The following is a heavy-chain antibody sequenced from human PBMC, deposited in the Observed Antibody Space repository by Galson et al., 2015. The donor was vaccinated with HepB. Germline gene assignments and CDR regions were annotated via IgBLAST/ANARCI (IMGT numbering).Heavy chain of an antibody. V-gene: IGHV3-53*01. D-gene: IGHD3-3*01. J-gene: IGHJ6*02. CDR2: IYSGGST. CDR1: GFTVRSNY. Sequence: SLRLSCAASGFTVRSNYMSWVRQAPGKGLEWVSVIYSGGSTYYADSVKGRFTISRDNSKKTLYLQMNSLRAEDTAVYYCARDIRFLEWSNYYYYGMDVWGQGTTVTVSS. CDR3: ARDIRFLEWSNYYYYGMDV.